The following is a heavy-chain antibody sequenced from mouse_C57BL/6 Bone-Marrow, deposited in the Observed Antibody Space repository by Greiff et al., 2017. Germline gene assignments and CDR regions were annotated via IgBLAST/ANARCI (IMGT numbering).Heavy chain of an antibody. Sequence: VKLQQPGAELVKPGASVKMSCKASGYTFTSYWITWVKQRPGQGLEWIGDIYPGSGSTNYNEKFKSKATLTVDTSSSTAYMQLSSLTSEDSALYYCARNYYYGSSAAMDYWGQGTLVTVSA. CDR2: IYPGSGST. CDR3: ARNYYYGSSAAMDY. V-gene: IGHV1-55*01. J-gene: IGHJ4*01. D-gene: IGHD1-1*01. CDR1: GYTFTSYW.